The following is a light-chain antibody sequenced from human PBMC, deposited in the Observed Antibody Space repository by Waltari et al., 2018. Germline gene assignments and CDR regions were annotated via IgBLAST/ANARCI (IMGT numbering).Light chain of an antibody. V-gene: IGKV1D-12*01. CDR2: AAS. CDR3: QQAHSFPLT. Sequence: DIQMTQSPSSVSASVADRVTITCRASQDVSYYLACYQQKPGKAPTLPIHAASNLESGVPSRVRGRGSGTDFTLTISSLQPEDFATYYCQQAHSFPLTFGQGTRLEIK. CDR1: QDVSYY. J-gene: IGKJ5*01.